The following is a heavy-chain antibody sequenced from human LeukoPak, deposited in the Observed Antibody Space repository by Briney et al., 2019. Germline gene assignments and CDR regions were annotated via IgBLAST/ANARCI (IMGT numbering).Heavy chain of an antibody. CDR3: AIDNGTFDY. CDR2: TWYEGGNK. J-gene: IGHJ4*02. V-gene: IGHV3-33*01. CDR1: GSTFSSYG. Sequence: AGSLRLSCVASGSTFSSYGMCWVRQAPGKGLEWVAATWYEGGNKYYADSVKGRLTISRDNSKNPRYLQMNSLRAEDTSVYYCAIDNGTFDYGGQGTLVTVSS.